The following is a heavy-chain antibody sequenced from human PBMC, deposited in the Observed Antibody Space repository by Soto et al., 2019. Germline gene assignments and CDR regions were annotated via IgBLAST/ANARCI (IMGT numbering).Heavy chain of an antibody. Sequence: QVQLVESGGGVVQPGGSLRLSCAASGFAFNTYGMHWVRQSQDKGLEWVAFTPYDSNNKYYEDSVKGRFSISRNNLKNTLRLQMNSLRPEDTAVYYCAKGGYYYYSSAYHLWGQVTLVTVSS. CDR1: GFAFNTYG. CDR3: AKGGYYYYSSAYHL. D-gene: IGHD3-22*01. CDR2: TPYDSNNK. J-gene: IGHJ1*01. V-gene: IGHV3-30*02.